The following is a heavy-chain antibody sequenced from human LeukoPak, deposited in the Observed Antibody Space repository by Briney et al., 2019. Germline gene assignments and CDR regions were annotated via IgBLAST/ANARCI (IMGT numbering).Heavy chain of an antibody. D-gene: IGHD6-19*01. CDR2: IYPGDSDT. CDR3: ARDLAPYSSGWYPTSYYYYMDV. Sequence: KVSCKASGYTFTSYWIGWVRQMPGKGLEWMGIIYPGDSDTRYSPSFQGQVTISADKSISTAYLQWSSLKASDTAMYYCARDLAPYSSGWYPTSYYYYMDVWGKGTTVTVSS. J-gene: IGHJ6*03. CDR1: GYTFTSYW. V-gene: IGHV5-51*01.